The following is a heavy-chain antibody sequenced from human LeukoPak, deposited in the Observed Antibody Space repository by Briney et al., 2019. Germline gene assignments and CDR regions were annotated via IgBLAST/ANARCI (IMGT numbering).Heavy chain of an antibody. Sequence: ASVKVTCKASVHTFTNFYIHWVRQAPGQGLEWMGWMNPNSGDTSYAREFQDRVTMTRDTSLSTAYMELSRLRSDDTAVYFCARRPINCIITYCYVDYWGQGTLVTVSS. J-gene: IGHJ4*02. V-gene: IGHV1-2*02. CDR3: ARRPINCIITYCYVDY. CDR2: MNPNSGDT. CDR1: VHTFTNFY. D-gene: IGHD2-2*01.